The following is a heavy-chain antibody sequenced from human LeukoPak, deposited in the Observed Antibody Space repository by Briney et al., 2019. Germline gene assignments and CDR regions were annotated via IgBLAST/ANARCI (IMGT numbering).Heavy chain of an antibody. J-gene: IGHJ4*02. D-gene: IGHD3-10*01. CDR2: INGDASST. Sequence: GGSLRLSCAASGFTLSGYWMHWVRQAPGKGLVWVSRINGDASSTSYADSVKGRFTISRDNAKSTLYLQMNSLRAEDTAVYYCARDRTMVHFDYWGQGTLVTVSS. CDR3: ARDRTMVHFDY. V-gene: IGHV3-74*01. CDR1: GFTLSGYW.